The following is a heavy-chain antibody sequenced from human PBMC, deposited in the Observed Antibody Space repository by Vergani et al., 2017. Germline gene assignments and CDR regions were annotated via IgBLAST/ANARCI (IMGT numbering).Heavy chain of an antibody. V-gene: IGHV4-39*01. D-gene: IGHD2-15*01. J-gene: IGHJ4*02. Sequence: QVQLQESGPGLVKPSETLSLTCTVSGDSVISTDYHWGWIRQPPGKGLEWIGSMDYSGSTSYNPSLESRISISFETPKNQFSLRLTSVPAADTAVYYCASKRGACRAAYCHSYDFWVPGTLVGVSS. CDR2: MDYSGST. CDR3: ASKRGACRAAYCHSYDF. CDR1: GDSVISTDYH.